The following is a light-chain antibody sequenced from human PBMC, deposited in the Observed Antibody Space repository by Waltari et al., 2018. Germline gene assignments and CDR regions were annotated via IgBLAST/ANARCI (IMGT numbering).Light chain of an antibody. CDR1: QTIIANY. J-gene: IGKJ4*01. CDR3: QQYGTSSALT. CDR2: GAS. Sequence: EIVLTQSPGTLSLSPGESATLSCRASQTIIANYLAWYQQKPGQAPRLLIYGASNRTTGIPDRVSGSGSGTGFTLTISRLEPEDFAVYHCQQYGTSSALTFGGGTKVEIK. V-gene: IGKV3-20*01.